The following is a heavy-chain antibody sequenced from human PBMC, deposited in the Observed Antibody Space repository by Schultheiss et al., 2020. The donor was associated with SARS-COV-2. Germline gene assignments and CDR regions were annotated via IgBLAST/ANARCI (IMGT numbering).Heavy chain of an antibody. Sequence: SVKVSCKASGGTFSSYAISWVRQAPGQGLEWMGGIIPIFGTANYAQKFQGRVTITADESTSTAYMELSSLRSEDTAVYYCARDRAAAPFDAFDIWGQGTMVTVSS. CDR1: GGTFSSYA. CDR3: ARDRAAAPFDAFDI. J-gene: IGHJ3*02. CDR2: IIPIFGTA. V-gene: IGHV1-69*13. D-gene: IGHD6-13*01.